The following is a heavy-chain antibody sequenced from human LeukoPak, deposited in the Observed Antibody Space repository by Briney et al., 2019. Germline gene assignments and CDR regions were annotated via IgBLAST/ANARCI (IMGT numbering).Heavy chain of an antibody. J-gene: IGHJ4*02. CDR2: IYYSGST. CDR1: GGSISSYY. D-gene: IGHD3-9*01. Sequence: SETLSLTCTVSGGSISSYYWSWIRQPPGKGLEWIGYIYYSGSTNYNPSLKSRVTISVDTSKNQFSLKLSSETAADTAVYYCARGQDILTGYYDYWGQGTLVTVSS. V-gene: IGHV4-59*01. CDR3: ARGQDILTGYYDY.